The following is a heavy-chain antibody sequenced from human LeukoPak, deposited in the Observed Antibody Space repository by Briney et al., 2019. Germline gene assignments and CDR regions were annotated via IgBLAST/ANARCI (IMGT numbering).Heavy chain of an antibody. CDR3: ARGSSRGPRDAFDI. Sequence: GASVKVSCKASGYTFTSYDINWVRQATGQGLEWMGWMNPNSGNTGYAQKFQGRVTMTRNTSISTVYMELSSLISEDTAVYYCARGSSRGPRDAFDIWGQGTMVTLSS. CDR2: MNPNSGNT. CDR1: GYTFTSYD. J-gene: IGHJ3*02. V-gene: IGHV1-8*01. D-gene: IGHD2-15*01.